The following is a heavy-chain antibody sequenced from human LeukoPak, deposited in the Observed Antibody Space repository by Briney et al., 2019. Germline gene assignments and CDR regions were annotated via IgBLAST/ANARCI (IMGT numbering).Heavy chain of an antibody. CDR3: ARDPPYYDFWSGYYTIFDY. J-gene: IGHJ4*02. D-gene: IGHD3-3*01. V-gene: IGHV3-73*01. CDR2: IRSKANSYAT. Sequence: GGSLKLSCAASGFTFSGSAMHWVRQASGKGLEWVGRIRSKANSYATAYAASVKGRFTISRDDSKNTAYLQMNSLKTEDTAVYYCARDPPYYDFWSGYYTIFDYWGQGTLVTVSS. CDR1: GFTFSGSA.